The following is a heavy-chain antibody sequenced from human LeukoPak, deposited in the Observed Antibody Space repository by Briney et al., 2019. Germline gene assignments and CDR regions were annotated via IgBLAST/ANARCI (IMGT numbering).Heavy chain of an antibody. J-gene: IGHJ5*02. CDR2: IYYSGST. V-gene: IGHV4-59*12. D-gene: IGHD6-13*01. CDR1: GGSISSYY. Sequence: PSETLSLTCTVSGGSISSYYWSWIRQPPGKGLEWIGYIYYSGSTNYNPSLKSRVTISVDTSKNQFSLKLSSVTAADTAVYYCARGFPIAAAGTRWFDPRGQGTLVTVSS. CDR3: ARGFPIAAAGTRWFDP.